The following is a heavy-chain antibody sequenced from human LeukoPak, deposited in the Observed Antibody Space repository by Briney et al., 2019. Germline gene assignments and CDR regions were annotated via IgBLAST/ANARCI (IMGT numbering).Heavy chain of an antibody. CDR1: GFTFSSYA. CDR3: AKDLSTRYSYHYFDY. CDR2: ISGSGGST. Sequence: GGSLRLSCAASGFTFSSYAMSWGRQAPGKGLEWVSAISGSGGSTYYADSVKGRFTISRDNSKNTLYLQMNSLRAEDTAVYYCAKDLSTRYSYHYFDYWGQGTLVTVSS. J-gene: IGHJ4*02. V-gene: IGHV3-23*01. D-gene: IGHD5-18*01.